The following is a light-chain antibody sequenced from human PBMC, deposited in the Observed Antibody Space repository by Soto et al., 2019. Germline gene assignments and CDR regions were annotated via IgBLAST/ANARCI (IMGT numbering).Light chain of an antibody. CDR3: HVWDSSTAV. CDR2: EDT. CDR1: SSDVGSYAL. J-gene: IGLJ3*02. V-gene: IGLV2-14*02. Sequence: QSVLTQPASVSGSPGQSITISCTGTSSDVGSYALVSWYQHHPGKAPKLIICEDTNRPSGVSDRFSGSKSGNTASLTISRAQAGDEADYYCHVWDSSTAVFGGGTKVTVL.